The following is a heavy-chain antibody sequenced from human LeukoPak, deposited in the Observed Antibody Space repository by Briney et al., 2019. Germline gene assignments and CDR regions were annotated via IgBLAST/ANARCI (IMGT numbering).Heavy chain of an antibody. D-gene: IGHD1-26*01. CDR2: INPTGGST. J-gene: IGHJ4*02. V-gene: IGHV1-46*01. CDR3: TREEPRHYFDF. Sequence: APVKVSCKTSGYTFTDYYIHWVRQAPGQGLEWMGIINPTGGSTSYAQKFQGRITLTRDTSTNTVYMEVSSLRSEDTAVYYCTREEPRHYFDFWGQGSLVTVSS. CDR1: GYTFTDYY.